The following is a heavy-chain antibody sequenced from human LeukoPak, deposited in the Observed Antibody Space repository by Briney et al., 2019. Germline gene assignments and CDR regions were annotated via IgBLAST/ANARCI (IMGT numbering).Heavy chain of an antibody. J-gene: IGHJ3*02. CDR3: ALPTYYYDSSQAFDI. D-gene: IGHD3-22*01. Sequence: PSETLSLTCTVSGGSISSYYWSWIRQPPGKGLEWVGYIYYSGSTNYNPSLKSRVTISVDTSKNQFSLKLSSVTVADTAVYYCALPTYYYDSSQAFDIWGQGTMVTVSS. CDR1: GGSISSYY. V-gene: IGHV4-59*01. CDR2: IYYSGST.